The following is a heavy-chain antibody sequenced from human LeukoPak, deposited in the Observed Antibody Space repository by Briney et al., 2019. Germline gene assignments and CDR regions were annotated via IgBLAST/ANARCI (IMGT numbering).Heavy chain of an antibody. D-gene: IGHD2-21*02. J-gene: IGHJ6*02. V-gene: IGHV4-4*07. Sequence: PSETLSLTCTVSGGSISSYYWSWIRQPAGKGLEWIGRIYISGSTNYNPSLKSRVTMSVDMSKNQFSLKLSSVTAADTAVYYCAREPYCSGDCYQYYYYGMDVWGQGTTVTVSS. CDR2: IYISGST. CDR1: GGSISSYY. CDR3: AREPYCSGDCYQYYYYGMDV.